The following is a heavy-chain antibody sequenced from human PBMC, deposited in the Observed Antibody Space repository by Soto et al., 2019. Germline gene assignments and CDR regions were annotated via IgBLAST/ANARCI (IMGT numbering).Heavy chain of an antibody. V-gene: IGHV3-23*01. Sequence: EVQLLESGGGLVQPGGSLRLSCAASGFTFSSYAMSWVRQAPGKGLEWVSAISGSGGSTYYADSVKGRFTISRDNSKNTLYLQMNSLRAEDTAVYYCAKAGDYYDSSGYYNDAFDIWGRGTMVTVSS. D-gene: IGHD3-22*01. CDR3: AKAGDYYDSSGYYNDAFDI. CDR2: ISGSGGST. CDR1: GFTFSSYA. J-gene: IGHJ3*02.